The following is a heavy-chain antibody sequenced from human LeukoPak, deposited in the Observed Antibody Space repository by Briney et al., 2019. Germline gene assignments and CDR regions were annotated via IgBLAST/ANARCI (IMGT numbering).Heavy chain of an antibody. CDR3: ARSQVAGGLLFDY. Sequence: GGSLRLSCAASGFTFSSYGMSWVRQAPGKGLEWVSAIGTAGDTYYPGSVKGRFTISRENAKNSLYLQMNSLRAGDTAVYYCARSQVAGGLLFDYWGQGTLVTVSS. D-gene: IGHD6-19*01. CDR1: GFTFSSYG. V-gene: IGHV3-13*01. J-gene: IGHJ4*02. CDR2: IGTAGDT.